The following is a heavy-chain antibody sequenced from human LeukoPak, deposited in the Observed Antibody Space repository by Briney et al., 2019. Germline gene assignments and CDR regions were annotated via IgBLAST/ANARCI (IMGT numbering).Heavy chain of an antibody. Sequence: PGGSLRLSCAASGFTFSSYAMHWVRQAPGKGLEWVAVISYDGSNKYYADSVKGRFTISRDNSKNTLYLQMNSLRAEDTAVYYCARSGIVGATPPYYLDYWGQGTLVTVSS. J-gene: IGHJ4*02. V-gene: IGHV3-30-3*01. CDR3: ARSGIVGATPPYYLDY. D-gene: IGHD1-26*01. CDR2: ISYDGSNK. CDR1: GFTFSSYA.